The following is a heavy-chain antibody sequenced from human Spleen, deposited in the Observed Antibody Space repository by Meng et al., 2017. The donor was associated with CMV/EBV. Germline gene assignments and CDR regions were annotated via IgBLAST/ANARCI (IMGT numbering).Heavy chain of an antibody. CDR2: INPNTGGT. J-gene: IGHJ4*02. Sequence: ASVQVSCKASGYTFTGYYVHWVRQAPGQGLEWMGWINPNTGGTTYAQKFQGRVTLTRDTSINTAYMELTRLGSDDTAVYYCTREGQWLVQGDYWGQGTLVTVSS. D-gene: IGHD6-19*01. CDR1: GYTFTGYY. V-gene: IGHV1-2*02. CDR3: TREGQWLVQGDY.